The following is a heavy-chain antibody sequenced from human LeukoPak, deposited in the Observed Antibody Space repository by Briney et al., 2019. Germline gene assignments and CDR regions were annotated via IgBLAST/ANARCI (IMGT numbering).Heavy chain of an antibody. CDR1: GYTFTSYG. Sequence: GASVKVSCKASGYTFTSYGISWVRQAPGQGLEWMGWISAYNGNTNYAQKLQGRVTMTTDTSTSTAYMELRSLRSDDTAVYYCASTSTIVLGYHDAFDIWGQGTMVTVSS. CDR3: ASTSTIVLGYHDAFDI. V-gene: IGHV1-18*04. J-gene: IGHJ3*02. D-gene: IGHD4/OR15-4a*01. CDR2: ISAYNGNT.